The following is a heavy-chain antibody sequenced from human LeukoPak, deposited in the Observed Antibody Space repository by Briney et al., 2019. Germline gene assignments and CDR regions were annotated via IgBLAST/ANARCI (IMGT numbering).Heavy chain of an antibody. J-gene: IGHJ4*02. D-gene: IGHD4-11*01. V-gene: IGHV3-48*01. CDR2: ISSTSSTI. Sequence: GGSLRLSCAASGFTFSSFSMNWVRQAPGKGLEWVSYISSTSSTIYYADSVKGRFTISRDNAKNSLYLQMNSLRAEDTAVYYCARAHPGDYSDFQFDYWGQGTLVTVSS. CDR3: ARAHPGDYSDFQFDY. CDR1: GFTFSSFS.